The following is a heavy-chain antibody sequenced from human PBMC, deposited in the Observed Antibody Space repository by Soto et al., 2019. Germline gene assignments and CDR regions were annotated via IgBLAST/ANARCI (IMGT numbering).Heavy chain of an antibody. Sequence: QLQLQESGSGLVKPSQTLSLTCAVSGGSISSGGFSWSCIRQPPGKGLEWVGYVYLSGGTYYNPSLKRRVTISVDKSKNQFSLRLSSVTAADTAVYYCARGGDYYLDYWGQGTLVTVSS. CDR3: ARGGDYYLDY. J-gene: IGHJ4*02. V-gene: IGHV4-30-2*01. D-gene: IGHD4-17*01. CDR1: GGSISSGGFS. CDR2: VYLSGGT.